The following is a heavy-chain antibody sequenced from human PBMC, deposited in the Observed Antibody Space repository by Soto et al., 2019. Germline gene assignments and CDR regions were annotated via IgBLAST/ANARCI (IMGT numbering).Heavy chain of an antibody. CDR3: ARYLSPMIVETDAFDI. D-gene: IGHD3-22*01. CDR2: INPSGGST. CDR1: GYTFTSYY. J-gene: IGHJ3*02. Sequence: ASVKVSCKASGYTFTSYYMHWVRQAPGQGLEWMGIINPSGGSTSYAQKFQGRVTMTRDTSTSTVYMELSSLRSEDTAVYYCARYLSPMIVETDAFDIWGQGTMVTVSS. V-gene: IGHV1-46*03.